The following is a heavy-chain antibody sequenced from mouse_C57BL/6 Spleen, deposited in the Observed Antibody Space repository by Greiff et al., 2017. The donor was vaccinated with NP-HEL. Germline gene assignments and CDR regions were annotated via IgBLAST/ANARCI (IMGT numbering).Heavy chain of an antibody. J-gene: IGHJ3*01. D-gene: IGHD3-2*02. CDR2: IHPSDSDT. CDR3: ARSTAQATLAY. V-gene: IGHV1-74*01. Sequence: VQLQQPGAELVKPGASVKVSCKASGYTFTSYWMHWVKQRPGQGLEWIGRIHPSDSDTNYNQKFKGKATLTVDKSSSTAYMQLSSLTSEDSAVYDCARSTAQATLAYWGQGTLVTVSA. CDR1: GYTFTSYW.